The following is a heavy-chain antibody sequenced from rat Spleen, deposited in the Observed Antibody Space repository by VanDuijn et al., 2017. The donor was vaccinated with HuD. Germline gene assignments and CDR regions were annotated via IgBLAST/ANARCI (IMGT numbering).Heavy chain of an antibody. V-gene: IGHV3-3*01. D-gene: IGHD1-12*02. CDR3: AKRQDGRGYDY. CDR1: GYSITSSYR. Sequence: EVQLQESGPGLVKPSQSLSLTCSVTGYSITSSYRWNWIRKFPGNKLEWMGYINSAGSTNYNPSLKSRISITRDTSKNQFFLQVNSVTTEDTATYYCAKRQDGRGYDYWGQGVMVTVSS. J-gene: IGHJ2*01. CDR2: INSAGST.